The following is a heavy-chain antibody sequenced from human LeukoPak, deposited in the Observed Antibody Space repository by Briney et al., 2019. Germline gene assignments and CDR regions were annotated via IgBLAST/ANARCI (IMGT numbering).Heavy chain of an antibody. CDR3: ARSAAAGPFDY. D-gene: IGHD6-13*01. CDR2: IYSGGST. Sequence: GGSLRLSCAASGFTVSSNYMSWVRQAPGKGLEWVSIIYSGGSTYYADSVKGRFTISRDNSKNTLHLQMNSLRAEDTAVYYCARSAAAGPFDYWGQGTLVTVSS. V-gene: IGHV3-66*01. J-gene: IGHJ4*02. CDR1: GFTVSSNY.